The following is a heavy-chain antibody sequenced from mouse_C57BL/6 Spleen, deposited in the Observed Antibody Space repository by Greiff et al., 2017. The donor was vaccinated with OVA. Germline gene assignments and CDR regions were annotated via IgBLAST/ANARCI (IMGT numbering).Heavy chain of an antibody. V-gene: IGHV7-3*01. CDR1: GFTFTDYY. CDR3: AGSNYYGSSYYFDY. J-gene: IGHJ2*01. D-gene: IGHD1-1*01. CDR2: IRNKANGYTT. Sequence: DVKLVESGGGLVQPGGSLSLSCAASGFTFTDYYMSWVRQPPGKALEWLGFIRNKANGYTTEYSASVKGRFTISRDNSQSILYLQMNALSAEDSATASCAGSNYYGSSYYFDYWGQGTTLTVSS.